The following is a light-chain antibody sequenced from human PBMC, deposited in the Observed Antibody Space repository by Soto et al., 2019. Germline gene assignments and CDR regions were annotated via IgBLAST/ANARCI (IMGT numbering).Light chain of an antibody. CDR3: SSHAGSINLV. J-gene: IGLJ2*01. Sequence: QSALTQPASVSGSPGQSITISCTGTNSDVGAYKYVSWYQQHPGKAPKLMIYEVYNRPSGVPDRFSGSKSGNTASLTVSGLQAEDEADYYCSSHAGSINLVFGGGTKLTVL. CDR2: EVY. CDR1: NSDVGAYKY. V-gene: IGLV2-8*01.